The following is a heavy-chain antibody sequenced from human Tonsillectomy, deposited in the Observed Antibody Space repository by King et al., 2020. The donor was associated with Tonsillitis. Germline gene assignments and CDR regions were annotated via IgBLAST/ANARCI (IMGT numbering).Heavy chain of an antibody. CDR2: INLNSGGT. Sequence: VQLVQSGAEVKKPGASVKVSCKASGFIFTGHDMHWLRQAPGQGLEWMGWINLNSGGTDYAQRFQGRVTMTRDTSITTAYMEWSGLRSDDTAVYYCARDNRWNDVGGWFDPWGQGTLVTVSS. CDR3: ARDNRWNDVGGWFDP. CDR1: GFIFTGHD. J-gene: IGHJ5*02. V-gene: IGHV1-2*02. D-gene: IGHD1-1*01.